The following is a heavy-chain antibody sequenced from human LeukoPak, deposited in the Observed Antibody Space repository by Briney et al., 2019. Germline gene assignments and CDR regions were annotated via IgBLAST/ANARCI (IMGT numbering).Heavy chain of an antibody. D-gene: IGHD6-19*01. Sequence: SVKVSCKASGGTFSSYAISWVRQAPGQGLEWMGEIIPIFGTANYAQKFQGRVTITADESTSTAYMELSSLRSEDTAVYYCASPKTDSSGRFDYWGQGTLVTVSS. V-gene: IGHV1-69*13. CDR3: ASPKTDSSGRFDY. J-gene: IGHJ4*02. CDR1: GGTFSSYA. CDR2: IIPIFGTA.